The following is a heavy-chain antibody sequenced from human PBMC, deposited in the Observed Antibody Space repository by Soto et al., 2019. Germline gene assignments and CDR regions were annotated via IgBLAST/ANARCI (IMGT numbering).Heavy chain of an antibody. CDR3: TNGRYYGSGSYDYFDY. Sequence: PGGSLRLSCAASGFTFITYGMHWVRQAPGKGLEWVAVISYDGSNKYYADSVKGRFTISRDNSKNTLYLQMNSLRAEDTAVYYCTNGRYYGSGSYDYFDYWGQGTLVTVSS. J-gene: IGHJ4*02. CDR1: GFTFITYG. CDR2: ISYDGSNK. D-gene: IGHD3-10*01. V-gene: IGHV3-30*18.